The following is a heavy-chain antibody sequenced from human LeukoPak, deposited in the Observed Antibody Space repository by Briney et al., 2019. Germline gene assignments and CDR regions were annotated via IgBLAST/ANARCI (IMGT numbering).Heavy chain of an antibody. J-gene: IGHJ4*02. D-gene: IGHD5-18*01. CDR3: ATVDTAMVNGVDY. V-gene: IGHV1-69-2*01. Sequence: ASVKVSCKASGYTFTGYYMHWVQQAPGKGLEWMGLVDPEDGETIYAEKFQGRVTITADTSTDTAYMELSSLRSEDTAVYYCATVDTAMVNGVDYWGQGTLVTVSS. CDR2: VDPEDGET. CDR1: GYTFTGYY.